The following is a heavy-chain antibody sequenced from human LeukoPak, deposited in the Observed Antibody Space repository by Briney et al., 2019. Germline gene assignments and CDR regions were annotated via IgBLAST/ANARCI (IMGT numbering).Heavy chain of an antibody. CDR3: ASLRKRYCSSTSCYNSYYYYYMDV. Sequence: PSETLSLTCTVSGGSISSYYWSWIRQPAGKGLEWIGRIYTSGSTNYNPSLKSRVTMSVDTSKNQFSLKLSSVTAADTAVYHCASLRKRYCSSTSCYNSYYYYYMDVWGKGTTVTVSS. V-gene: IGHV4-4*07. CDR1: GGSISSYY. CDR2: IYTSGST. J-gene: IGHJ6*03. D-gene: IGHD2-2*02.